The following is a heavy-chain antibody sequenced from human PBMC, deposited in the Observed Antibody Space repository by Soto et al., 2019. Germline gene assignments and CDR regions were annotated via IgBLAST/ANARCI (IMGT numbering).Heavy chain of an antibody. V-gene: IGHV3-23*01. Sequence: GGSLRLSCAASGFTFSSYAMSWVRQAPGKGLEWVSAISGSGGSTYYADSVKGRFTISRDNSKNTLYLQMNSLRAEDTAVYYCAKDLSGYSYGYGDYWGQGTLVTVSS. CDR3: AKDLSGYSYGYGDY. D-gene: IGHD5-18*01. CDR1: GFTFSSYA. J-gene: IGHJ4*02. CDR2: ISGSGGST.